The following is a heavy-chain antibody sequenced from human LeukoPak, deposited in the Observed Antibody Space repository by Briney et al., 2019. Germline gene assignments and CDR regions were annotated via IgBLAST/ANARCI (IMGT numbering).Heavy chain of an antibody. CDR1: GCTFRTYG. Sequence: PGRSLRLSCVASGCTFRTYGMHWVRQAPGKGLEWVATISHDGSNKNYGDSVKGRFTISRDNSRNTLYLQLNSLRPEDTAVYYCARDSYSGSYYDYFDYWGQGTLVTVSS. V-gene: IGHV3-30*03. D-gene: IGHD1-26*01. J-gene: IGHJ4*02. CDR3: ARDSYSGSYYDYFDY. CDR2: ISHDGSNK.